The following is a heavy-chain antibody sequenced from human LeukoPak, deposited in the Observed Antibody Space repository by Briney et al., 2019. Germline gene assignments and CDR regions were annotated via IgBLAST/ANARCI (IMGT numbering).Heavy chain of an antibody. Sequence: PGGSLRLSCAASGFTFSVYFMGWVRQAPGKGLEWVSVIHTGGSTYYADSVKGRFTISRDTSNNTLYLQMNSLRAEDTAVYYCAREGKWLQLRYFDYWGQGTLVTVSS. V-gene: IGHV3-53*01. CDR2: IHTGGST. J-gene: IGHJ4*02. CDR1: GFTFSVYF. D-gene: IGHD5-24*01. CDR3: AREGKWLQLRYFDY.